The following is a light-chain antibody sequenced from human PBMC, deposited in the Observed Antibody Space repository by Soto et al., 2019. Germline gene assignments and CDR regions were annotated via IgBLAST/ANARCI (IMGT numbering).Light chain of an antibody. CDR2: EDS. Sequence: QSALTQPASVSGSPGQSITMSCTGTSSDVGSYNLVSWYQQHPGIAPKLMIYEDSKRPSGVSNRFSGSKSGNTASLTISGLQAEDEADYYCCSYADTSTYVFGTGTKLTVL. V-gene: IGLV2-23*01. CDR3: CSYADTSTYV. CDR1: SSDVGSYNL. J-gene: IGLJ1*01.